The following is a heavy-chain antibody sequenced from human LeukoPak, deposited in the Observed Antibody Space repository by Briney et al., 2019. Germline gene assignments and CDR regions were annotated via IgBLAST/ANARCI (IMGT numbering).Heavy chain of an antibody. D-gene: IGHD3-10*01. Sequence: PSETLSLTCTVSGASISPYYWRWIRQPAGKGLEWIGHIYISGSTNYNPSLKSRVTMSLDTSKNQFSLRLHSMTAADTAVYYCAKEGMIRGVIDYWGQGALVTVSS. CDR2: IYISGST. J-gene: IGHJ4*02. CDR1: GASISPYY. V-gene: IGHV4-4*07. CDR3: AKEGMIRGVIDY.